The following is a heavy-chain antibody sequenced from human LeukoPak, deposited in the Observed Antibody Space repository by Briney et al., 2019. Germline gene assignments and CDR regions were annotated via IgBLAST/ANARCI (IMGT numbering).Heavy chain of an antibody. V-gene: IGHV3-21*01. Sequence: GGSLRPSCAASGFTFSLYSMNWVRQAPGKGLEWVSSISGSSSYIYYADSVKGRFSISRDNAKNSLYLQMNSLRAEDTAVYYCARFALKTPPTDWGQGTLVTVSS. CDR2: ISGSSSYI. J-gene: IGHJ4*02. CDR1: GFTFSLYS. CDR3: ARFALKTPPTD.